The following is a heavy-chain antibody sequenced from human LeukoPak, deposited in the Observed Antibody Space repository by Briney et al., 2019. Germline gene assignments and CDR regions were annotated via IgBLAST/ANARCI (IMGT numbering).Heavy chain of an antibody. CDR3: ARDLRDGHYYDSSGSWFDP. V-gene: IGHV4-31*03. J-gene: IGHJ5*02. CDR1: GGSISSGGYY. CDR2: IYYSGST. Sequence: SETLSLTCTVSGGSISSGGYYWSWIRQHPGKGLEWLGYIYYSGSTYYNPSLKSRVTISVDTSKNQFSLKLSSVTAADTAVYYCARDLRDGHYYDSSGSWFDPWGQGTLVTVSS. D-gene: IGHD3-22*01.